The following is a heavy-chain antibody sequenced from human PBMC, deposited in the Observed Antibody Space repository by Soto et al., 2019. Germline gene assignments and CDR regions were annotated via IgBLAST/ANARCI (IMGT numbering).Heavy chain of an antibody. D-gene: IGHD2-15*01. CDR3: ARHLLYFFAF. CDR1: GQSINSDTYY. CDR2: FYSRGNT. Sequence: QLQLEESGPGLVKASETLSLTCTVSGQSINSDTYYWGWIRQPPGKGLEWIGSFYSRGNTHYNPSLKSRVTISGDTSVNRFSLKLTSVTAADTAVYYCARHLLYFFAFWGQGTLVTASS. V-gene: IGHV4-39*01. J-gene: IGHJ4*02.